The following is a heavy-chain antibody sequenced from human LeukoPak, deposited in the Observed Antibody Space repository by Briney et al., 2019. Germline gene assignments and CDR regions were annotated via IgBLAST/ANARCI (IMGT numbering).Heavy chain of an antibody. D-gene: IGHD5-18*01. CDR2: ISSSSSYI. CDR3: AREGYSYGYDH. CDR1: GFTFSNYQ. Sequence: GGSLRLSCAASGFTFSNYQMNWVRQAPGKGLEWVSCISSSSSYIYYADSVKGRFTISRDNAKNSLFVQMNSLRAEDTAVYYCAREGYSYGYDHWGQGTLVTVSS. V-gene: IGHV3-21*01. J-gene: IGHJ5*02.